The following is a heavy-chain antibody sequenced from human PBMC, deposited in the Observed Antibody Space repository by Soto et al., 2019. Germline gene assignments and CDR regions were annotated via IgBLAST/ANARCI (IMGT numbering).Heavy chain of an antibody. CDR1: GFTFSSFW. J-gene: IGHJ4*02. Sequence: EVQLVESGGGLVQPGGSLRLSCAASGFTFSSFWVYWVRQVPGKGLVLVSSINSDGSSTDYADSVKGRFTISRDNAKNTVYLQMNSLRAEDTAVYFCARDHCSDGRCYSFGYWGQGTLVTVSS. CDR2: INSDGSST. D-gene: IGHD2-15*01. V-gene: IGHV3-74*01. CDR3: ARDHCSDGRCYSFGY.